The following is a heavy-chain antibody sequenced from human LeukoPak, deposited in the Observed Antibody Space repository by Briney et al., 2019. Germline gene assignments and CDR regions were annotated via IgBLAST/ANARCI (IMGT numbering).Heavy chain of an antibody. CDR3: ARDGLFWSAYSEDTFDI. V-gene: IGHV3-30-3*01. CDR1: GFTFSDYA. Sequence: GGSLRLSCAASGFTFSDYAMHWVRQAPGKGLEWVAVISYDRSNTYYADSVKGRFTISRDNSKNTLYLQLNSLRPEDTAVYYCARDGLFWSAYSEDTFDIWGQGTMVTVSS. CDR2: ISYDRSNT. J-gene: IGHJ3*02. D-gene: IGHD3-3*01.